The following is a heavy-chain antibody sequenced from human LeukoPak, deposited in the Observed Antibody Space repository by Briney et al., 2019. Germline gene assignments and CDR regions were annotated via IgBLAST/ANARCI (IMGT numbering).Heavy chain of an antibody. CDR1: GYTFTSYD. J-gene: IGHJ4*02. V-gene: IGHV1-8*02. CDR2: MNPNSGNT. D-gene: IGHD3-10*01. CDR3: GRGYYYGSGRFDY. Sequence: ASVKVSCKASGYTFTSYDINWVRQARGQGLEWMGWMNPNSGNTGYAQKFQGRVTMTRNTSITRAYMKLSSLRSEETAVYYCGRGYYYGSGRFDYWGQGTLVTVSS.